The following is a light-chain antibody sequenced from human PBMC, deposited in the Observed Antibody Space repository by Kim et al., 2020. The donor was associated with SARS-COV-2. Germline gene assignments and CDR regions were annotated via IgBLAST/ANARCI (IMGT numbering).Light chain of an antibody. J-gene: IGKJ2*01. Sequence: EIVMTQSPDTLSVSPGERVPLSCRASQIIITQLAWYQQKPGQPPRLLIYGASSRATGVPVRFSGSGSGTEFTLTISSLQPEDFAVYYCQQYNNWPPYTFGQGTKLEI. CDR1: QIIITQ. CDR3: QQYNNWPPYT. V-gene: IGKV3-15*01. CDR2: GAS.